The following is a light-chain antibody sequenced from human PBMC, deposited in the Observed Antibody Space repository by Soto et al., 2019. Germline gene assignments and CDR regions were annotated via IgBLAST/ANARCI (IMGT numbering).Light chain of an antibody. Sequence: EIVMTQSPATLSVSPGERATLSCRASQSVSSNLAWYKQKPGQAPRLLIYGASTRATGIPARFSGSGSGTELTLTISSLQSEDFAVYYCQQYNNWQVTFGQGTELEIK. J-gene: IGKJ2*01. V-gene: IGKV3-15*01. CDR1: QSVSSN. CDR2: GAS. CDR3: QQYNNWQVT.